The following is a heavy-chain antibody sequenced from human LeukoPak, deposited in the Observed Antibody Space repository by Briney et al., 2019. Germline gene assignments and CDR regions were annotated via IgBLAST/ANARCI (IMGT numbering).Heavy chain of an antibody. V-gene: IGHV3-9*01. J-gene: IGHJ4*02. CDR2: ISWNSGSI. CDR1: GFTFDDYA. D-gene: IGHD6-6*01. Sequence: GGFLRLSCAASGFTFDDYAMHWVRQAPGKGLEWVSGISWNSGSIGYADSVKGRFTISRDNAKNTLYLQMNSLRAEDTALYYCARVAEYSTAGMRYWGQGTLVTVYS. CDR3: ARVAEYSTAGMRY.